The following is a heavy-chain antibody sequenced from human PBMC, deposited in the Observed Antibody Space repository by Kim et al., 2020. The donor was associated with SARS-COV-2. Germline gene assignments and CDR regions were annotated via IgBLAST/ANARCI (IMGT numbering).Heavy chain of an antibody. CDR1: GFTFRNYA. J-gene: IGHJ4*02. V-gene: IGHV3-23*01. D-gene: IGHD7-27*01. Sequence: GGSLRLSCATSGFTFRNYAMAWVRQAPGKGLDWVSGISTGGATFYAASVRGRFTISRDNSKNTLHLQMNSLRVEDTAVYFCAKNTSSNSLGDYWGRGTLV. CDR2: ISTGGAT. CDR3: AKNTSSNSLGDY.